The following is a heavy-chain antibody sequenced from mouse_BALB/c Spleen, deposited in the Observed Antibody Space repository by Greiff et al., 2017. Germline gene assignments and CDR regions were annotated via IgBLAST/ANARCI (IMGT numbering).Heavy chain of an antibody. V-gene: IGHV1-7*01. D-gene: IGHD1-2*01. CDR1: GYTFTSYW. J-gene: IGHJ3*01. CDR3: ARSGTATFAY. Sequence: VQLQESGAELAKPGASVKMSCKASGYTFTSYWMHWVKQRPGQGLEWIGYINPSTGYTEYNQKFKDKATLTADKSSSTAYMQLSSLTSEDSAVYYCARSGTATFAYWGQGTLVTVSA. CDR2: INPSTGYT.